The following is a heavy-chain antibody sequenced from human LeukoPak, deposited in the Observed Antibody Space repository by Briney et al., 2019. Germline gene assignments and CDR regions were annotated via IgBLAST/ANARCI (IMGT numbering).Heavy chain of an antibody. CDR1: GYTLTELS. CDR2: FDPEDGET. V-gene: IGHV1-24*01. Sequence: ASVKVSCKVSGYTLTELSMHWVRQAPGKGLEWMGGFDPEDGETIYAQKFQGRVTMTEDTSTDTAYMELSSLRSEDTAVYYCAKDAEGSDIVVVVAATRGDYWGQGTLVTVSS. D-gene: IGHD2-15*01. J-gene: IGHJ4*02. CDR3: AKDAEGSDIVVVVAATRGDY.